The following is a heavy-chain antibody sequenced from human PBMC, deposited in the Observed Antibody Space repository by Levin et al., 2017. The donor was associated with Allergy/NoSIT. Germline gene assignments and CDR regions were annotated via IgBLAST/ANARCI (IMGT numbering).Heavy chain of an antibody. CDR3: ARSATSIAARRQYNWFDP. D-gene: IGHD6-6*01. CDR2: MNPNSGNT. V-gene: IGHV1-8*01. CDR1: GYTFTSYD. J-gene: IGHJ5*02. Sequence: GESLKISCKASGYTFTSYDINWVRQATGQGLEWMGWMNPNSGNTGYAQKFQGRVTMTRNTSISTAYMELSSLRSEDTAVYYCARSATSIAARRQYNWFDPWGQGTLVTVSS.